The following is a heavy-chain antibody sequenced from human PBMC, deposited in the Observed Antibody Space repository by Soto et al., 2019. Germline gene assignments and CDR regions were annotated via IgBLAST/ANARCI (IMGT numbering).Heavy chain of an antibody. CDR2: IKSKTDGGTT. CDR1: GFTFSNAW. D-gene: IGHD3-3*01. Sequence: EVQLVESGGGLVKPGGSLRLSCAASGFTFSNAWMSWVRQAPGKGLEWVGRIKSKTDGGTTDYAAPVKGRFTISRDDLKNTLYLQMNSLKTEDTAVYYCSTRFWSGYYSFEYWGQGTLVTVSS. J-gene: IGHJ4*02. V-gene: IGHV3-15*01. CDR3: STRFWSGYYSFEY.